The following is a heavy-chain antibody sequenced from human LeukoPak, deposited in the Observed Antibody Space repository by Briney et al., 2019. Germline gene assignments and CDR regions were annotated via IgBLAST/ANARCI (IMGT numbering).Heavy chain of an antibody. J-gene: IGHJ6*02. D-gene: IGHD3-10*01. CDR3: AREGYYGSGSMDV. V-gene: IGHV1-18*01. CDR1: GYTFTNYG. Sequence: GASVKVSCKPSGYTFTNYGVTWVRQAPGQGLEWMGWISPYNGNTNYAQKLQGRVTMTTDTSTSPAYMELRSLRSDDTAVYYCAREGYYGSGSMDVWGQGTTVTVSS. CDR2: ISPYNGNT.